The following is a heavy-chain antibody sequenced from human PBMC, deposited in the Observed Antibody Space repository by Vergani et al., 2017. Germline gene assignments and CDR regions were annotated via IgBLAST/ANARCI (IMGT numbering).Heavy chain of an antibody. J-gene: IGHJ4*02. CDR3: ARVWWGQYNFDY. CDR2: INHSGST. V-gene: IGHV4-34*01. Sequence: QVQLQQWGAGLLKPSETLSLTCAVYGGSFSGYYWSWIRQPPGKGREWIGEINHSGSTNYNPSLKSRVTISVDTSKNQFSLRLSSVTAADTAVYYCARVWWGQYNFDYWGKGTLVTVAS. CDR1: GGSFSGYY. D-gene: IGHD4/OR15-4a*01.